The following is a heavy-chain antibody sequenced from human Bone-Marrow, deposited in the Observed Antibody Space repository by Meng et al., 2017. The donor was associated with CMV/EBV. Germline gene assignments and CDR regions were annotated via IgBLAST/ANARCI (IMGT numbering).Heavy chain of an antibody. D-gene: IGHD3-16*01. CDR2: ISYDGSNK. V-gene: IGHV3-30*04. CDR1: GFTFSSYA. Sequence: GGSLRLSCAASGFTFSSYAMHWVRQAPGKGLEWVAVISYDGSNKYYADSVKGRFTISRDNSKNTLYLQMNSLRAEHTAVYYCARRDFGNAFDIWGQGTMVTVSS. J-gene: IGHJ3*02. CDR3: ARRDFGNAFDI.